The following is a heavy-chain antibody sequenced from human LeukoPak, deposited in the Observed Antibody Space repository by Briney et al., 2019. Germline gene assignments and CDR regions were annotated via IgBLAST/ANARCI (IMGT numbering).Heavy chain of an antibody. J-gene: IGHJ4*02. CDR2: ISSSSSYI. Sequence: GGSLRLSCAASGFTFSSYSMNWVRQAPGKGLEWVSLISSSSSYIYYADSVKGRFTISRDNAKNSLYLQMNSLRAEDTAVYYCARGDLGYWGQGTLVTVSS. CDR3: ARGDLGY. D-gene: IGHD7-27*01. V-gene: IGHV3-21*01. CDR1: GFTFSSYS.